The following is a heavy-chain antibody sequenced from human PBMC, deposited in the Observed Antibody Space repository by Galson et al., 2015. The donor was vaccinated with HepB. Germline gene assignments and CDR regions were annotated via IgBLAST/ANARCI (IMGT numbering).Heavy chain of an antibody. CDR3: ARDCSSTSCYDMPHYYYGMDV. CDR1: GGTFSSYT. J-gene: IGHJ6*02. Sequence: SVKVSCKASGGTFSSYTISWVRQAPGQGLEWMGRIIPILGIANYAQKFQGRVTITADKSTSTAYMELSSLRSEDTAVYYCARDCSSTSCYDMPHYYYGMDVWGQGTTVTVSS. V-gene: IGHV1-69*04. D-gene: IGHD2-2*01. CDR2: IIPILGIA.